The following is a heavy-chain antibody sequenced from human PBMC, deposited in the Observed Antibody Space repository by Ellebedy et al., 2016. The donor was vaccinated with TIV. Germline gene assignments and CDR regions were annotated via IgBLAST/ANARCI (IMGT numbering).Heavy chain of an antibody. Sequence: GGSLRLSCAASGFTFSSYWMHWVRQAPGKGLVWVSHMNSDGSTTRSADSVQGRFTISRDNARNTLYLQMNSLRAEDTAVYYCAIATVMIHFQYWGQGTLVTVSS. J-gene: IGHJ4*02. V-gene: IGHV3-74*01. CDR3: AIATVMIHFQY. CDR2: MNSDGSTT. CDR1: GFTFSSYW. D-gene: IGHD2-21*01.